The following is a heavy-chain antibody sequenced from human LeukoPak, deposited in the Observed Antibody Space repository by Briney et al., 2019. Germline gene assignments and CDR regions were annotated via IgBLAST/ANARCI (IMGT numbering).Heavy chain of an antibody. D-gene: IGHD2-15*01. Sequence: GESLKISCKGSGYSFNKYWIGWVRQMPGKGLDWMGIIYPGDSDTRYSPSFQGQVTISADKSISTAYLQWSSLKASDTAMYYCVRHQDCSGGSCYPRAPDCWGQGTLVTVSS. V-gene: IGHV5-51*01. CDR2: IYPGDSDT. CDR1: GYSFNKYW. CDR3: VRHQDCSGGSCYPRAPDC. J-gene: IGHJ4*02.